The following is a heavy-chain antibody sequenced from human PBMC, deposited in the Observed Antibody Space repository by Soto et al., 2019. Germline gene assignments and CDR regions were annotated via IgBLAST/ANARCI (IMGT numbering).Heavy chain of an antibody. V-gene: IGHV4-34*01. CDR2: INHSGST. CDR1: GGSFSGYY. CDR3: ARPAYCTNGVCHTDY. J-gene: IGHJ4*02. Sequence: PSETLSLTCAVYGGSFSGYYWSWIRQPPGKGLERIGEINHSGSTNYNPSLKSRVTISVDTSKNQFSLKLSSVTAADTAVYYCARPAYCTNGVCHTDYWGQGTLVTVSS. D-gene: IGHD2-8*01.